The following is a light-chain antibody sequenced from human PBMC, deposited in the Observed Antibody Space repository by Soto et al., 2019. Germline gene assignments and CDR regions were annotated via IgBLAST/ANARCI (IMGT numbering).Light chain of an antibody. V-gene: IGLV2-14*01. CDR1: SSDVGGYNY. CDR2: DVN. CDR3: SSYTSSSTLV. Sequence: HSVLTQPASVSGSPGQSITISCTGTSSDVGGYNYVSWYQQHPGKAPKLMIYDVNNRPSGVSNRFSGSKSGNTASLTISGLQAEDEADYYCSSYTSSSTLVFGTGTRSPS. J-gene: IGLJ1*01.